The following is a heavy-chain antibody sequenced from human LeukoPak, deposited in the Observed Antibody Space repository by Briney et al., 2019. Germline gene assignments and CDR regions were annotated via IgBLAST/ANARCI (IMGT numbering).Heavy chain of an antibody. D-gene: IGHD3-16*01. CDR3: ARVDSGGDY. V-gene: IGHV1-2*02. J-gene: IGHJ4*02. Sequence: ASVKVSCKASGGTFSSYAISWVRQAPGQGLEWMGWINPNSGGTNFAQKFHGRVTLTRDTSISTAYMELSRLRSDDTAAYFCARVDSGGDYWGQGTLVTVSS. CDR1: GGTFSSYA. CDR2: INPNSGGT.